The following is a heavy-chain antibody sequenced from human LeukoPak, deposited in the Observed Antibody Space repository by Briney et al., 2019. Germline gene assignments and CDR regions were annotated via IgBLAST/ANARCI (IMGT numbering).Heavy chain of an antibody. V-gene: IGHV3-23*01. CDR3: AKGRIDSGGYYYFDY. CDR2: ISGSGGST. J-gene: IGHJ4*02. D-gene: IGHD3-22*01. Sequence: PGGSLRLSCAASRFTFSTYAMSWVRQAPGKGLEWVSSISGSGGSTNYADPVKGRFTISRDNSRNTLSLQMNSLRAEDTAIYYCAKGRIDSGGYYYFDYWGQGTLVTVSS. CDR1: RFTFSTYA.